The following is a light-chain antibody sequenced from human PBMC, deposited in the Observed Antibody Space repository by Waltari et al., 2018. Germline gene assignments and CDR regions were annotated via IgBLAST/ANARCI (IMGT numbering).Light chain of an antibody. Sequence: DIQMTQSPSTLSASVGDRVTITCRASQSVTTWLAWYQQRPGKDPKLLIYKASSLETGAPSRFSGSGSGTEFTLIISSLQPDDFATYYCQQYQSYSDTFGQGTKVEI. CDR2: KAS. V-gene: IGKV1-5*03. CDR1: QSVTTW. J-gene: IGKJ2*01. CDR3: QQYQSYSDT.